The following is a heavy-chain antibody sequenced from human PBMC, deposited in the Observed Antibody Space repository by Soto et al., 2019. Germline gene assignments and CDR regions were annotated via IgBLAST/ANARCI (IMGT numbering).Heavy chain of an antibody. CDR1: GFTFSSSG. D-gene: IGHD6-19*01. Sequence: LRLSCAASGFTFSSSGIHWVRQAPGKGLEWVAVISYDGSNKYYVDSVKGRFTISRDNSKNTLYLQMNSLRAEDTAVYYCATDFSGWYGSSEYGFWGQGTLVTVSS. J-gene: IGHJ4*02. CDR2: ISYDGSNK. V-gene: IGHV3-30*03. CDR3: ATDFSGWYGSSEYGF.